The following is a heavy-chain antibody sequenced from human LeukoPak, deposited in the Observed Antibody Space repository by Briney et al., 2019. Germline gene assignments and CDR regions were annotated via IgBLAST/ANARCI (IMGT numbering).Heavy chain of an antibody. Sequence: GSSVKVSCKASGGTFSSYGISWVRQAPGQGLEWMGWISAYNGNTNYAQKLQGRVTMTTDTSTSTAYMELRSLRSDDTAVYYCARPTHYDFWSGYHPQFDYWGQGTLVTVSS. CDR2: ISAYNGNT. CDR1: GGTFSSYG. CDR3: ARPTHYDFWSGYHPQFDY. D-gene: IGHD3-3*01. V-gene: IGHV1-18*01. J-gene: IGHJ4*02.